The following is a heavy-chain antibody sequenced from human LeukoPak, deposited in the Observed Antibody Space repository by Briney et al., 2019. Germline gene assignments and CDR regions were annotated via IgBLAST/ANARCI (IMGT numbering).Heavy chain of an antibody. D-gene: IGHD3-10*01. CDR2: MKQDGGEK. J-gene: IGHJ4*02. CDR3: ASQSYGLFEY. CDR1: GFASSSFW. V-gene: IGHV3-7*01. Sequence: GGSLRLSCAASGFASSSFWMSWVRQAPGKGPEWVANMKQDGGEKYYVESVKGRFTISRDNAKNSLYLQMNSLRDEDTAVYYCASQSYGLFEYWGQGTLVTVSS.